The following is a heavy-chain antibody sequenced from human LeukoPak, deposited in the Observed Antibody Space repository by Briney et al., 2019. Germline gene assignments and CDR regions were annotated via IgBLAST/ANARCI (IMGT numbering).Heavy chain of an antibody. J-gene: IGHJ4*02. CDR2: INPNSGGT. D-gene: IGHD3-9*01. CDR1: GYTFTCYY. Sequence: GASVKVSCKASGYTFTCYYMHWVRQAPGQGLEWMGWINPNSGGTNYAQKFQGRVTMTEDTSTDTAYMELSSLRSEDTAVYYCATKGGTIREGYFDYWGQGTQVTVSS. CDR3: ATKGGTIREGYFDY. V-gene: IGHV1-2*02.